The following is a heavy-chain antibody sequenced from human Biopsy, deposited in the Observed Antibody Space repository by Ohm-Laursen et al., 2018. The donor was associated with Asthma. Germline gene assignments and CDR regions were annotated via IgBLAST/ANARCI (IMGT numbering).Heavy chain of an antibody. CDR1: GFTFSSYG. D-gene: IGHD3-16*01. CDR3: AKVYDYVYHYDAFDI. CDR2: IWYDGSNK. J-gene: IGHJ3*02. Sequence: SLRLSCAASGFTFSSYGMHWVRQAPGKGLEWVAVIWYDGSNKYYADSVKGRFTISRDNSKNTLYLQMNSLRAEDTAVYYCAKVYDYVYHYDAFDIWGQGTMVTVSS. V-gene: IGHV3-33*06.